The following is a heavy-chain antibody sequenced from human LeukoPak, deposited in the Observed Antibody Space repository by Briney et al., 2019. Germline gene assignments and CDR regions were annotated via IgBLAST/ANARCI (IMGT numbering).Heavy chain of an antibody. CDR3: ARERHSSGWYGINYGMDV. V-gene: IGHV3-21*01. D-gene: IGHD6-19*01. J-gene: IGHJ6*02. CDR1: GFTFSSYS. Sequence: PGGSLRLSCAASGFTFSSYSMNWVRQAPGKGLEWVSSISSSSSYIYYADSVKGRFTISRDNAKSSLYLQMNSLRAEDTAVYYCARERHSSGWYGINYGMDVWGQGTTVTVSS. CDR2: ISSSSSYI.